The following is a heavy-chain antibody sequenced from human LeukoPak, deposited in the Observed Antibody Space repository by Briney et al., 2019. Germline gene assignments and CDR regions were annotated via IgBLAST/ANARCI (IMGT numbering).Heavy chain of an antibody. CDR3: AADGTWTDAFDI. V-gene: IGHV1-69*01. CDR1: GGTFSSYA. D-gene: IGHD1-26*01. J-gene: IGHJ3*02. Sequence: GASVKVSCKASGGTFSSYAISWVRQAPGQGLEWMGGIIPIFGTANYAQKFQGRVTITADESTSTAYMELSSLRSEDTAVYYCAADGTWTDAFDIWGQGTMVTVSS. CDR2: IIPIFGTA.